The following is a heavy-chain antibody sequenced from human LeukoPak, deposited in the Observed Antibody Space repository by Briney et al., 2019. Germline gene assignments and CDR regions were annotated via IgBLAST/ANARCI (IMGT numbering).Heavy chain of an antibody. V-gene: IGHV5-51*01. CDR1: GFRYTSYW. J-gene: IGHJ4*02. CDR2: IYPGESDT. CDR3: ARTWEGLEWLSDY. D-gene: IGHD3-3*01. Sequence: ESPKLSCQGSGFRYTSYWIRSVRQMPGKGLAWVGIIYPGESDTRYSPSFQGQVTVSVDKSISTAYLQWSRLYVSDTAMYECARTWEGLEWLSDYWGQGTLVTVSS.